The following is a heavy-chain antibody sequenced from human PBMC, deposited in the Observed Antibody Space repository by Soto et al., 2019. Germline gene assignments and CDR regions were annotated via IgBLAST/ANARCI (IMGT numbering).Heavy chain of an antibody. CDR1: GCSLRPYW. Sequence: RGSVRLSCEASGCSLRPYWLHWVRQAPGRGLEWVSRLSSDGFGAAYADSVKGRFFISRDIASNTLFLQMNSLRADDTAVYYCARDLGGPDYWGRGNSVTVSS. D-gene: IGHD3-16*01. CDR2: LSSDGFGA. CDR3: ARDLGGPDY. J-gene: IGHJ4*02. V-gene: IGHV3-74*03.